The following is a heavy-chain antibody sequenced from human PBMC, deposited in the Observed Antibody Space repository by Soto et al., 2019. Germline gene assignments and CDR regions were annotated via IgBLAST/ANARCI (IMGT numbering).Heavy chain of an antibody. CDR2: ISSSSSYI. D-gene: IGHD2-21*01. CDR3: ARALWTGSPTSPLWY. Sequence: GGSLRLSCAASGFTFSSYSMNWVRQAPGKGLEWVSSISSSSSYIYYADSVKGRFTISRDNAKNSLYLQMNSLRAEDTAVYYCARALWTGSPTSPLWYWGQGTLLTVSS. CDR1: GFTFSSYS. V-gene: IGHV3-21*01. J-gene: IGHJ4*02.